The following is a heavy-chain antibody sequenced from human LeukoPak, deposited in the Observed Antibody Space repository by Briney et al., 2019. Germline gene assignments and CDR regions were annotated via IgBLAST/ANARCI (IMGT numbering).Heavy chain of an antibody. V-gene: IGHV3-23*01. Sequence: GGSLRLSCAASGFTFNSYSMTWVRQAPETGLEWVSSIIYSGISTYYGDSVKGRFTISRDNSKNTRYLQMNSLRAEDTAVYYCAKGSRGSYDYWGEGTLVTVSS. CDR1: GFTFNSYS. CDR3: AKGSRGSYDY. CDR2: IIYSGIST. D-gene: IGHD1-26*01. J-gene: IGHJ4*02.